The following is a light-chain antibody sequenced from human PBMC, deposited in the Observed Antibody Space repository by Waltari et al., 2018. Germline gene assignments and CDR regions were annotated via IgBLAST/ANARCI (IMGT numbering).Light chain of an antibody. V-gene: IGLV2-23*02. CDR1: SSDVSGYNF. Sequence: QSALTQPASVSGSPGQSITIPCTGASSDVSGYNFVSWYQHHPGKAPKLVLYDVSKRPSGVSNRFSGSKSGNTASLTISGLQAEDEADYYCCSFKVFGGGTKLTV. J-gene: IGLJ3*02. CDR3: CSFKV. CDR2: DVS.